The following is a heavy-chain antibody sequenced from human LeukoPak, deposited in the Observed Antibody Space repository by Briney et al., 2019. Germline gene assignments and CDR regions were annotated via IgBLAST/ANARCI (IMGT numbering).Heavy chain of an antibody. CDR3: TTGLLWFGELFYFDY. CDR1: GFTFGDYA. J-gene: IGHJ4*02. CDR2: IRSKAYGGTT. D-gene: IGHD3-10*01. V-gene: IGHV3-49*04. Sequence: GGSLRLSCTASGFTFGDYAMSWVRQAPGKGLEWVGFIRSKAYGGTTEYAASVKGRFTISRDDSKSIAYLQMNSLKTEDTAVYYCTTGLLWFGELFYFDYWGQGTLVTVSS.